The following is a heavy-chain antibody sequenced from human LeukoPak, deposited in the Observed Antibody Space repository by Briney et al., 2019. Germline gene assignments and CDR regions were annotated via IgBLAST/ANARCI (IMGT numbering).Heavy chain of an antibody. J-gene: IGHJ4*02. CDR3: AKGLSSGWYKGPFDY. CDR1: GFTFSSYG. Sequence: PGRSLRLSCAASGFTFSSYGMHWVRQAPGKGLEGVAVIWYDGSNKYYADSVKGRFTISRDNSKNTLYLQMNSLRAEDTAVYYCAKGLSSGWYKGPFDYWGQGTLVTVSS. CDR2: IWYDGSNK. D-gene: IGHD6-19*01. V-gene: IGHV3-33*06.